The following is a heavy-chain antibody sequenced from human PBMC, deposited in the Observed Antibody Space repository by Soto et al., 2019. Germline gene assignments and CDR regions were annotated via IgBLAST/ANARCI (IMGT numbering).Heavy chain of an antibody. D-gene: IGHD3-22*01. Sequence: PGGSLRLSCAASGFTFSSYAMHWVRQAPGKGLEWVAVISYDGSNKYYADSVKGRFTISRDNAKNTLYLQMNSLRAEDTAVYYCSRDIDSSAWGQGTLVTVSS. CDR1: GFTFSSYA. J-gene: IGHJ5*02. V-gene: IGHV3-30-3*01. CDR2: ISYDGSNK. CDR3: SRDIDSSA.